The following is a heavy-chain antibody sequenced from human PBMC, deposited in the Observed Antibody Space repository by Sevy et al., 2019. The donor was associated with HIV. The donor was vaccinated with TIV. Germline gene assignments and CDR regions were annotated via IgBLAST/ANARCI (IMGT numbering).Heavy chain of an antibody. CDR2: INESGIT. Sequence: SETLSLTCAVHDGSFSGYYWNWIRQLPGKGLEWIGEINESGITYYNPSLKSRVTISVDTSKKQCSLKLNPVTAVDSAVYFCARSPPVVVVPGAPSWFDPWGQGTLVTVSS. CDR1: DGSFSGYY. V-gene: IGHV4-34*01. J-gene: IGHJ5*02. CDR3: ARSPPVVVVPGAPSWFDP. D-gene: IGHD2-2*01.